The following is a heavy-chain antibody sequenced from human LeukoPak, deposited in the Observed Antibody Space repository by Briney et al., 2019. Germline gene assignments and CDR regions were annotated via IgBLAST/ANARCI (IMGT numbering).Heavy chain of an antibody. V-gene: IGHV3-48*03. J-gene: IGHJ6*03. D-gene: IGHD2-2*01. CDR1: GFTFSSYE. CDR2: ISSSGSTR. Sequence: PGGSLRLSCAASGFTFSSYEMNWVRQAPGKGLEWVSYISSSGSTRYYADSVKGRFTISRDNAKNPLYLQMNSLRAEDTAVYYCARDQVVPAAIYMDVWGKGTTVTISS. CDR3: ARDQVVPAAIYMDV.